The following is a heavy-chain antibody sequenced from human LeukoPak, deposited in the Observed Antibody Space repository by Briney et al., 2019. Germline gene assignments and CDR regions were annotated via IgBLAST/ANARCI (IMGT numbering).Heavy chain of an antibody. D-gene: IGHD3-10*01. Sequence: GGSLRLSCAASGFSFSSYNMNWVRQTPGKGLEWVSSITSSSTYTFYADSVKGRFTISRDNAQNSLSLQMNSLRAEDTAVYYCARDLLLYFGEVTMAFDYWGLGTLVTVSS. V-gene: IGHV3-21*01. CDR1: GFSFSSYN. CDR2: ITSSSTYT. CDR3: ARDLLLYFGEVTMAFDY. J-gene: IGHJ4*02.